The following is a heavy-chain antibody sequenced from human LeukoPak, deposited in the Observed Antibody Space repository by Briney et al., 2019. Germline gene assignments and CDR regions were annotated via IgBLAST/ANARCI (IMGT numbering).Heavy chain of an antibody. J-gene: IGHJ6*02. Sequence: ASVNVSCKASGYTFTSYAMHWVRQAPGQRLEWMGWINAGNGNTKYSQKFQGRVTITRDTSASTAYMELSSLRSEDTAVYYCARFTVTTSVYYYYGMDVWGQGTTVTVSS. V-gene: IGHV1-3*01. D-gene: IGHD4-17*01. CDR2: INAGNGNT. CDR3: ARFTVTTSVYYYYGMDV. CDR1: GYTFTSYA.